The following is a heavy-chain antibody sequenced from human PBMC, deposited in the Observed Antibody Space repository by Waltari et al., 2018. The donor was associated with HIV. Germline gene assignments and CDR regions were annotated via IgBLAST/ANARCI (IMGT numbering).Heavy chain of an antibody. J-gene: IGHJ6*01. CDR1: GGSFRGSY. CDR3: ARDSAPGLAVDDDDGEFFYYGLDV. Sequence: QVHLEQWGTGLLRPSETLSLTCAVYGGSFRGSYLTWSRPSPGRGLEWIGEVNHVGRTNYSPSLKGRVTVSVDTSKNQFSLTMRSVTAADTAVYYCARDSAPGLAVDDDDGEFFYYGLDVWGQGTTVTVSS. CDR2: VNHVGRT. V-gene: IGHV4-34*01. D-gene: IGHD6-19*01.